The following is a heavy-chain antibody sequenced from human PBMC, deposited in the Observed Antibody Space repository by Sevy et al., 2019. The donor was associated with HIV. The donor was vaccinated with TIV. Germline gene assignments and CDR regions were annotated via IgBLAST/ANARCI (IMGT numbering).Heavy chain of an antibody. V-gene: IGHV1-2*02. CDR2: INHNSGGT. CDR3: AKERVYCSGGTCKPGGWFDP. J-gene: IGHJ5*02. D-gene: IGHD2-15*01. CDR1: GYTFTGYY. Sequence: ASVKVSCKASGYTFTGYYMHWVRQVPGQGLEWMGWINHNSGGTKYAQKFQGRVTMTRDTSISTAYMELSRLRSDDTAVYYCAKERVYCSGGTCKPGGWFDPWGQGTLVTVSS.